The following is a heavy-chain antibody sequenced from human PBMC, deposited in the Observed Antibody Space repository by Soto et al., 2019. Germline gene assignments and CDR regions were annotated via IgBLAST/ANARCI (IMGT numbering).Heavy chain of an antibody. CDR2: INHSGST. V-gene: IGHV4-34*01. CDR1: GGYFSGYY. Sequence: SETLSLTCAVYGGYFSGYYWSWIRQPPGKGLEWIGEINHSGSTNYNPSLKSRVTISVDTSKNQFSLKLSSVTAADTAVYYCARGREGSYRHFDYWGQGTLVTVSS. J-gene: IGHJ4*02. D-gene: IGHD3-16*02. CDR3: ARGREGSYRHFDY.